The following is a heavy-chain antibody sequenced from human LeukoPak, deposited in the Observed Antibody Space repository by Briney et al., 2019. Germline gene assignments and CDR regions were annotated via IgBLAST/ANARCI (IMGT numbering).Heavy chain of an antibody. Sequence: ASVKVSCKVSGYTLTELSMHWVRQAPGKGLEWMGGFDPEGGETIYAQKFQGRVTMTRDTSTSTVYMELSSLRSEDTAVYYCAKGRSSQQLAHFDYWGQGTLVTVSS. J-gene: IGHJ4*02. CDR2: FDPEGGET. CDR3: AKGRSSQQLAHFDY. V-gene: IGHV1-24*01. CDR1: GYTLTELS. D-gene: IGHD6-13*01.